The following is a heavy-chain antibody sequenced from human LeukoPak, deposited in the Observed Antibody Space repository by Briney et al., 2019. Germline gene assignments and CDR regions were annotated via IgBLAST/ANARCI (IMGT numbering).Heavy chain of an antibody. J-gene: IGHJ6*02. Sequence: RASVKVSCKASGYTFTGYYMHWVRQAPGQGLEWMGWINPNSGGTNYAQKFQGWVTMTRDTSISTAYMELSRLRSDDTAVYYCAREFWYSAGSMDVWGQGTTVTVSS. D-gene: IGHD6-13*01. CDR3: AREFWYSAGSMDV. CDR2: INPNSGGT. V-gene: IGHV1-2*04. CDR1: GYTFTGYY.